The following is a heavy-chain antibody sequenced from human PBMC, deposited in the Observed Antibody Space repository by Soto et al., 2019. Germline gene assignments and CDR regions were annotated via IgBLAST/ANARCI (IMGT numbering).Heavy chain of an antibody. Sequence: GGSLRLSCAASGFTFSSYNMNWVRQAHGKGLEWVASISSSSSYIYYADSVKGRFTISRDKAKNSLFLQMSSLRAEDTALYYCARHQGRAAENNGMDVWGQGTPVTVSS. D-gene: IGHD6-13*01. CDR1: GFTFSSYN. CDR3: ARHQGRAAENNGMDV. V-gene: IGHV3-21*01. CDR2: ISSSSSYI. J-gene: IGHJ6*02.